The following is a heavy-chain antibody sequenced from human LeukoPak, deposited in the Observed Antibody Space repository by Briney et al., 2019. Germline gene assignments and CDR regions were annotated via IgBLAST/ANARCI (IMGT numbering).Heavy chain of an antibody. J-gene: IGHJ3*02. CDR2: INRSGST. CDR3: ARHGYYGSGSYSSRGAFDI. Sequence: SETLSLTCVVYGASFSDYYWTWIRQPPGKGLEWIGEINRSGSTNYNPPLKSRVTLSVDTSKNQFSLKLSSVTAADTAVYYCARHGYYGSGSYSSRGAFDIWGQGTMVTVSS. V-gene: IGHV4-34*01. CDR1: GASFSDYY. D-gene: IGHD3-10*01.